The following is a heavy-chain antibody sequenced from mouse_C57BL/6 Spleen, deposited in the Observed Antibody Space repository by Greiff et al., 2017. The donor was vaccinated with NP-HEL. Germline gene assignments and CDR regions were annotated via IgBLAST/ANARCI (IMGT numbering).Heavy chain of an antibody. Sequence: EVQLVESGGGLVQPKGSLKLSCAASGFTFNTYAMHWVRQAPGKGLEWVARIRSKSSNYATYYADSVKDRFTISRDDSQSMLYLQMNNLKTEDTAMYYCVRGGGIYDGYYGAKDYWGQGTSVTVSS. V-gene: IGHV10-3*01. CDR1: GFTFNTYA. CDR2: IRSKSSNYAT. J-gene: IGHJ4*01. CDR3: VRGGGIYDGYYGAKDY. D-gene: IGHD2-3*01.